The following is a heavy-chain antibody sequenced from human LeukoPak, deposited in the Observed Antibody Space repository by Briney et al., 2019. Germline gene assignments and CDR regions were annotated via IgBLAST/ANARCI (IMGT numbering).Heavy chain of an antibody. Sequence: ASVKVSCKASGYTFTGYYMHWVRQAPGQGLEWMGWINPNSGGTNHAQKFQGRVTMTRDTSISTAYMELSRLRSDDTAVYYCARRGYDFQLYYFDYWGQGTLVTVSS. CDR1: GYTFTGYY. CDR3: ARRGYDFQLYYFDY. CDR2: INPNSGGT. D-gene: IGHD3-3*01. J-gene: IGHJ4*02. V-gene: IGHV1-2*02.